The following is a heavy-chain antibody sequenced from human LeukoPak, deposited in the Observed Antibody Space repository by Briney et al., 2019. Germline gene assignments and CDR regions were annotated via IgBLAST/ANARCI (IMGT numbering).Heavy chain of an antibody. Sequence: GGSLRLSCTASGFTFSSYAMHWVRQAPGKRLEWVAVISYDGSNKYYADSVKGRFTISGDNSKNTLYLQMNSLRAEDTAVYYCARDRDPGVRGVVFDYWGQGTLVTVSS. D-gene: IGHD3-10*01. J-gene: IGHJ4*02. CDR1: GFTFSSYA. V-gene: IGHV3-30*04. CDR3: ARDRDPGVRGVVFDY. CDR2: ISYDGSNK.